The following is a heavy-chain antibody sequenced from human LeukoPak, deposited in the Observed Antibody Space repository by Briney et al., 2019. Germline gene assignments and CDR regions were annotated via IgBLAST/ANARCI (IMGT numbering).Heavy chain of an antibody. V-gene: IGHV3-21*01. J-gene: IGHJ4*02. CDR1: GFTFSSYS. Sequence: PGGSLRLSCAASGFTFSSYSMNWVRQAPGKGLEWVSSISSSSSYIYYAGSVKGRFTISRDNAKNSLYLQMNSLRAEDTAVYYCARGPNSNWSGLDFWGQGTLLTVSS. CDR3: ARGPNSNWSGLDF. D-gene: IGHD6-6*01. CDR2: ISSSSSYI.